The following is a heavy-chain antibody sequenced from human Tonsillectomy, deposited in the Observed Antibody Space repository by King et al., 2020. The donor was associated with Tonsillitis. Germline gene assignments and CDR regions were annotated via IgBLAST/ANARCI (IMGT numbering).Heavy chain of an antibody. Sequence: VQLQQWGAGLLKPSETLSLTCAVYGGSFSGYYWSWIRQPPGKGLEWIGEINHSGSTNYNPSLKSRVTISVDTSKNQFSLKLSSVTAAVPAVYYCARGYIASQWLGLEYFQHWGQGTLVTVSS. CDR3: ARGYIASQWLGLEYFQH. V-gene: IGHV4-34*01. CDR1: GGSFSGYY. D-gene: IGHD6-19*01. J-gene: IGHJ1*01. CDR2: INHSGST.